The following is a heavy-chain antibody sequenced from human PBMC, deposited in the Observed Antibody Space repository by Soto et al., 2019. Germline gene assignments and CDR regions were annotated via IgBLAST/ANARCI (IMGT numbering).Heavy chain of an antibody. CDR1: GFTFISYA. V-gene: IGHV3-23*01. Sequence: PGGSLRLSCAASGFTFISYAMSWGRQAPGKGLEWVSAISGSGGSTYYADSVKGRFTISRDNSENTLYLQMNSLRAEDTAVYYCATPHCSSTSCSPMDVWGQGTTVTVSS. D-gene: IGHD2-2*01. CDR3: ATPHCSSTSCSPMDV. CDR2: ISGSGGST. J-gene: IGHJ6*02.